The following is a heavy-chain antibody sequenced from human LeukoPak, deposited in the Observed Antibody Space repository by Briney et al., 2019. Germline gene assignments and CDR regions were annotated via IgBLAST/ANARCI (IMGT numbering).Heavy chain of an antibody. CDR2: ISSSSSYI. D-gene: IGHD6-19*01. CDR1: GFTFDDYA. CDR3: ARDSPAVAGTSGFDY. Sequence: GGSLRLSCAASGFTFDDYAMHWVRQAPGKGLEWVSSISSSSSYIYYADSVKGRFTISRDNAKNSLYLQMNSLRAEDTAVYYCARDSPAVAGTSGFDYWGQGTLVTVSS. J-gene: IGHJ4*02. V-gene: IGHV3-21*01.